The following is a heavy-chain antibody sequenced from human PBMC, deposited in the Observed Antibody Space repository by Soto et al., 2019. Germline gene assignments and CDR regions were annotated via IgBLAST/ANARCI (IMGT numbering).Heavy chain of an antibody. J-gene: IGHJ6*02. V-gene: IGHV3-30*18. Sequence: QVQLVESGGGVVQPGRSLRLYCAASGFTFSSYGMHWVRQAPGKGLEWVAVISYDGSNKYYADSVKGRFTISRDNSKNTLYLQMNSQRAEDTAVYYCAKDLLGPGRAYGMDVWGQGTTVTVSS. D-gene: IGHD7-27*01. CDR2: ISYDGSNK. CDR1: GFTFSSYG. CDR3: AKDLLGPGRAYGMDV.